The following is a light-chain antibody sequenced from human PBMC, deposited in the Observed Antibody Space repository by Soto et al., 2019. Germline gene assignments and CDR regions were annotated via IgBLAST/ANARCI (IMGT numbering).Light chain of an antibody. CDR3: QQCDDFIT. V-gene: IGKV1-33*01. CDR1: QDIKNY. J-gene: IGKJ4*01. CDR2: EAS. Sequence: DVQMTKYPSSLSASVGDRVTITCQASQDIKNYLNWYQQKPGKAPKLLIYEASNLETGVPSRFSGSGSGRSFTFTISSLQPEDIATYYCQQCDDFITFGGGTRIEIK.